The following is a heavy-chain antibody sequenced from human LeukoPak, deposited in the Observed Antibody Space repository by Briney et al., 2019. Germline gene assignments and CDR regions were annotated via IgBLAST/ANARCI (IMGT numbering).Heavy chain of an antibody. CDR1: GFTFSSYS. V-gene: IGHV3-21*01. J-gene: IGHJ4*02. D-gene: IGHD2-15*01. CDR2: ISSSSSYI. Sequence: GGSLRLSCAASGFTFSSYSMNWVRQAPGKGLEWVSSISSSSSYIYYADSVKGRFTISRDNAKNSLYLQMNSLRAEDTAVYYCARDSLDYSGGSCHEYEYYFDYWGQGTLVTVSS. CDR3: ARDSLDYSGGSCHEYEYYFDY.